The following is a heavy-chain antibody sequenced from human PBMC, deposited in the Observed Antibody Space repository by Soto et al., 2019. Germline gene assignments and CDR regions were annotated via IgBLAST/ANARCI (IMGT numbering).Heavy chain of an antibody. CDR2: IYYSGST. CDR1: GGSISSSSYY. CDR3: ARRVAARGEWFDP. Sequence: PSETLSLTCTVSGGSISSSSYYWGWIRQPPGKGLEWIGSIYYSGSTYYNPSLKSRVTISVDTSKNQFSLKLSSVTAADTAVYYCARRVAARGEWFDPWGQGTLVTV. J-gene: IGHJ5*02. V-gene: IGHV4-39*01. D-gene: IGHD6-6*01.